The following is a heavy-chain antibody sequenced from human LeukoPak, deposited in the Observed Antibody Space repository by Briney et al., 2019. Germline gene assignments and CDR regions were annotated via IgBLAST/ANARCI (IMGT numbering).Heavy chain of an antibody. CDR2: IFYSGTT. V-gene: IGHV4-39*01. CDR3: ARRGYNGWLSNDH. D-gene: IGHD3-9*01. CDR1: GDSIRGSSYY. J-gene: IGHJ4*02. Sequence: SETLSLTCTVSGDSIRGSSYYWGWIRQPPGKGLEWIGSIFYSGTTYYNPSLKSRVTMSVDTSKNQFSLKLSSVTAADPAVYYCARRGYNGWLSNDHWGQGTLVTVSS.